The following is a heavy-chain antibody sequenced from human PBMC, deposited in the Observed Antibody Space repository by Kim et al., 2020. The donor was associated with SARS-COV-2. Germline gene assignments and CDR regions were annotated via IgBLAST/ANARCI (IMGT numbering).Heavy chain of an antibody. V-gene: IGHV4-59*13. CDR2: IYYSGST. CDR3: SRARWLWFGETEGHYYGMDV. CDR1: GCSISSYY. J-gene: IGHJ6*02. D-gene: IGHD3-10*01. Sequence: SETLSLTCTVSGCSISSYYWSWIRQPPGKGLEWIGYIYYSGSTNYNPSPKSRVTISVDTSKNQFSLKLSSVTAADTAVYYCSRARWLWFGETEGHYYGMDVWGQGTTVTVSS.